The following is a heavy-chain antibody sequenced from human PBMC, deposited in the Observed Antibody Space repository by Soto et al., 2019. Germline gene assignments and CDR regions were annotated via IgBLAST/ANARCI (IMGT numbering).Heavy chain of an antibody. J-gene: IGHJ6*02. V-gene: IGHV4-34*01. D-gene: IGHD3-10*01. Sequence: PSETLSLTCAVYGGSFSGYYWSGIRQPPGKGLEWIGEINHSGSTNYNPSLKSRVTISVDTSKNQFSLKLSSVTAADTAVYYCARRTRYYYGSGSYYRAYYYYGMDVWGQGTTVTVSS. CDR3: ARRTRYYYGSGSYYRAYYYYGMDV. CDR1: GGSFSGYY. CDR2: INHSGST.